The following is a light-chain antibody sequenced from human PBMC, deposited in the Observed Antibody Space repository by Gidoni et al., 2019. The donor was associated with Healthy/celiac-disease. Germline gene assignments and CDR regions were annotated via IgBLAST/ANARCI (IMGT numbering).Light chain of an antibody. CDR1: QSISSY. Sequence: DIQMTQSPSSLSASVGDRVTITCRASQSISSYLNWYQQKPGKAPKLLIYAASSLQSGFPSRFSGSGSGTDFTLTISSLQPEDFATYYCQQSYSTPWTFXXXTKVEIK. V-gene: IGKV1-39*01. CDR2: AAS. J-gene: IGKJ1*01. CDR3: QQSYSTPWT.